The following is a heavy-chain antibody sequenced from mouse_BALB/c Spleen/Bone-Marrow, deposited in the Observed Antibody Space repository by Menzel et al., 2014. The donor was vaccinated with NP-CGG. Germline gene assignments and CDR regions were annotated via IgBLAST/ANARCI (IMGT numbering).Heavy chain of an antibody. CDR1: GFTFSSYA. D-gene: IGHD2-4*01. J-gene: IGHJ4*01. Sequence: EVNVVESGGGLVKPGGSLKLSCAASGFTFSSYAMSWVRQSPEKRLEWVAEISSGGSYTYYPDTVTGRFTISRDNAKNTLYLEMSSPRSEDTAMYYCAREGLRRRAAMDYWGQGTSVTVSS. CDR2: ISSGGSYT. CDR3: AREGLRRRAAMDY. V-gene: IGHV5-9-4*01.